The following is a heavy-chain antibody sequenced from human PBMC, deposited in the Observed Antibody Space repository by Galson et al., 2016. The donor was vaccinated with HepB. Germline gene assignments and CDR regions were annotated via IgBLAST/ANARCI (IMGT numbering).Heavy chain of an antibody. Sequence: SLRLSCAVSGFTFRGYGMHWVRQAPGKGLEWMAFISYDGSNQYYADSAEGRFIISRNNSKNTLYLQMNSLRPEDTAVYYCAKDRHFGYPRTYYFDYWGQGALVSVSS. J-gene: IGHJ4*02. CDR2: ISYDGSNQ. CDR3: AKDRHFGYPRTYYFDY. D-gene: IGHD3-16*01. V-gene: IGHV3-30*18. CDR1: GFTFRGYG.